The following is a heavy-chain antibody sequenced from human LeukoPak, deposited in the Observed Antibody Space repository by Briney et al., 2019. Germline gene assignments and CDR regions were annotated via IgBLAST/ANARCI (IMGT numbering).Heavy chain of an antibody. Sequence: SETLSLTCTISGGSISSYYWGWIRQPPGKGLEWIGSIYYSGSTYYNPSLKSRVTISVDTSKNQFSLKLSSVTAADTAVYYCARDPTGGYSSSWYYFDYWGQGTLVTVSS. CDR1: GGSISSYY. V-gene: IGHV4-39*07. D-gene: IGHD6-13*01. J-gene: IGHJ4*02. CDR2: IYYSGST. CDR3: ARDPTGGYSSSWYYFDY.